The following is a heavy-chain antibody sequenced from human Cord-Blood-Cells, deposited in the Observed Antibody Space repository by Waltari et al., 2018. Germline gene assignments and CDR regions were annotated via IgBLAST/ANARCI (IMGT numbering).Heavy chain of an antibody. CDR3: AHRQSGPISWATFDY. Sequence: QITLKESGPTLVKPTQTLTLTCTFSGFSLSTSGVGVGWIRQPPGKALEWLALIYWDDDKRYSPSLKSRLTITKDTSKNQVVLTMTNMDPVDTATYYCAHRQSGPISWATFDYWGQGTLVTVSS. V-gene: IGHV2-5*02. CDR2: IYWDDDK. J-gene: IGHJ4*02. CDR1: GFSLSTSGVG. D-gene: IGHD2-21*01.